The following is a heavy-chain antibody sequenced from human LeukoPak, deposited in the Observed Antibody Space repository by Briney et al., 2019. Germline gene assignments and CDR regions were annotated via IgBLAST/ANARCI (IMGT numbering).Heavy chain of an antibody. V-gene: IGHV1-18*01. CDR3: ARVSSNSSSWYLTNYYYYYMDV. D-gene: IGHD6-13*01. J-gene: IGHJ6*03. CDR1: GYTFTSYG. Sequence: GASVKVSCKASGYTFTSYGISWLRQALGQGLDWMDGSTPYKGNQNYAQKLQGRVTMTTDTSTSTAYMELSSLRSEDTAVYYCARVSSNSSSWYLTNYYYYYMDVWGKGTTVTISS. CDR2: STPYKGNQ.